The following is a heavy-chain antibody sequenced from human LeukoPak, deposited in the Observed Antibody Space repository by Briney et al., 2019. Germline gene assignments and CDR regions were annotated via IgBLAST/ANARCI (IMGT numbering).Heavy chain of an antibody. Sequence: PSETLSLTCTVSGGSISSSSYYWGWIRQPPGKGLEWIGSIYYSGSTYYNPSLKSRVTISVDTSKYQFSLKLSSVTAADTAVYYCARVREDPWNSAPHAFDIWGQGTMVTVSS. CDR2: IYYSGST. CDR1: GGSISSSSYY. D-gene: IGHD1-1*01. J-gene: IGHJ3*02. V-gene: IGHV4-39*01. CDR3: ARVREDPWNSAPHAFDI.